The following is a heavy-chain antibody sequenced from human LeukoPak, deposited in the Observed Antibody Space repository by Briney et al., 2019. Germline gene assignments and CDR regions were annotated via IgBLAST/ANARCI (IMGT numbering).Heavy chain of an antibody. V-gene: IGHV3-74*01. D-gene: IGHD6-19*01. CDR1: GFTFSSYW. Sequence: GGSPRLSCAASGFTFSSYWMHWVRQAPGKGLVWVSRINSDGSSTSYADFVKGRFTISRDNAKNTLYLQMNSLRAEDTAVYYCARGSGWFYFDYWGQGTLVTVSS. J-gene: IGHJ4*02. CDR3: ARGSGWFYFDY. CDR2: INSDGSST.